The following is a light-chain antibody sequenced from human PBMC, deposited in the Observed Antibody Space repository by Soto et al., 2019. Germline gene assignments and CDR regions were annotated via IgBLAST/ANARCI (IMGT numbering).Light chain of an antibody. CDR1: SSDVGGYNY. Sequence: QSALTQPASVSGSPGQSITISCTGTSSDVGGYNYVSWYQQHPGKAPKLMIYEVSNRPSGVFNRFSGSKSGNTASLTISGLQAEDEADYYCSSYTSSSTRGFGGGTQLTVL. CDR2: EVS. V-gene: IGLV2-14*01. J-gene: IGLJ3*02. CDR3: SSYTSSSTRG.